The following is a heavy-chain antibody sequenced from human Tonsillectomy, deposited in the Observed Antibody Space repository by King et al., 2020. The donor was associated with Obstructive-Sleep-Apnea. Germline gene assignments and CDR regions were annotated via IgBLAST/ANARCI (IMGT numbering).Heavy chain of an antibody. Sequence: VQLVESGGGLVQPGGSLRLSCSASGFTFSSYAMHWVRQAPGKGLEYVSAISSNGGSTYYADSGKGRFTISRDNSKNTLYLQMSSLRAEDTAVYYCVKAYNPMIVVPEAFDYWGQGTLVTVSS. CDR2: ISSNGGST. J-gene: IGHJ4*02. CDR1: GFTFSSYA. V-gene: IGHV3-64D*09. CDR3: VKAYNPMIVVPEAFDY. D-gene: IGHD3-22*01.